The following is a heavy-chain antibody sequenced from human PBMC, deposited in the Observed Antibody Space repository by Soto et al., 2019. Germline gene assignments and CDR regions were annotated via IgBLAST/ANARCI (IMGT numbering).Heavy chain of an antibody. CDR3: ARSRYSSSSSPQYPDY. Sequence: GGSLRLSCAASGFTFSSYAMHWVRQAPGKGLEWVAVISYDGTNKYDADSVKGRFTISRDNSKNTLYLQMNSLRAEDTAVYYCARSRYSSSSSPQYPDYWGQGTLVTVSS. CDR2: ISYDGTNK. D-gene: IGHD6-6*01. CDR1: GFTFSSYA. V-gene: IGHV3-30-3*01. J-gene: IGHJ4*02.